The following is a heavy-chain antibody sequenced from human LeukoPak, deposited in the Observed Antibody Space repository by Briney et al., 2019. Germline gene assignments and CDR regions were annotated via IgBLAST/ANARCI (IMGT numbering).Heavy chain of an antibody. J-gene: IGHJ3*02. CDR2: IYSGGST. Sequence: PGGSLRLSCAASGFTVSSNYMSWVRQAPGKGLEWVSVIYSGGSTYYADSAEGRFTISRDNSKNTLHLQMNSLRAEDTAVYYCAREISRTGAFDIWGQGTMVTVSS. V-gene: IGHV3-53*05. CDR3: AREISRTGAFDI. D-gene: IGHD3-3*02. CDR1: GFTVSSNY.